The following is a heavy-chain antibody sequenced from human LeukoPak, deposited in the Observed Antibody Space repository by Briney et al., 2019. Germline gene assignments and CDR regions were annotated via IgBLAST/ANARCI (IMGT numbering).Heavy chain of an antibody. CDR3: ATYDCTSTTCSFDY. V-gene: IGHV5-51*01. CDR1: GFIFTDYW. Sequence: GESLKISCKGSGFIFTDYWIGWVRQMPGKGLEWMGIIYPGDSDTRYSPSFQGQATISVDKSISTAYLQWTSLKASDTATYYCATYDCTSTTCSFDYWGQGTLVTVSS. CDR2: IYPGDSDT. J-gene: IGHJ4*02. D-gene: IGHD2-2*01.